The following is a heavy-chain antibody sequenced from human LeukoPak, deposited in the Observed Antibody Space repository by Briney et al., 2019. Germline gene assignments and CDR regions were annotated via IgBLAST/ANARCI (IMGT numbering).Heavy chain of an antibody. J-gene: IGHJ4*02. D-gene: IGHD1-1*01. V-gene: IGHV4-4*02. CDR2: IYHSGST. CDR1: GVSISSGYW. Sequence: SETLSLTCAVSGVSISSGYWWSWVRQPPGKGLEWIGEIYHSGSTNYNPSLKSRVTISVDKSKNQFSLNLTSVSAADTAVYYCARNAAYNLDYWGQGTLVTVSS. CDR3: ARNAAYNLDY.